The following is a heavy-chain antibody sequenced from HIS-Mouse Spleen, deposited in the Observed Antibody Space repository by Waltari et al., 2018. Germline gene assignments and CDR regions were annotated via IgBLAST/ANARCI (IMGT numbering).Heavy chain of an antibody. V-gene: IGHV4-39*07. CDR3: AREIPYSSSWYDWYFDL. Sequence: QLQLQESGPGLVKPSETLPLTCTVSGGPISSSSYYWGGIRQPPGKGLEWIGSIYYSGSTYYNPSLKSRVTISVDTSKNQFSLKLSSVTAADTAVYYCAREIPYSSSWYDWYFDLWGRGTLVTVSS. CDR1: GGPISSSSYY. J-gene: IGHJ2*01. CDR2: IYYSGST. D-gene: IGHD6-13*01.